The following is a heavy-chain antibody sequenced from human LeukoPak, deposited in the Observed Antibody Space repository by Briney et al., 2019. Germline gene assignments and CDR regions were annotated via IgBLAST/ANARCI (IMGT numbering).Heavy chain of an antibody. CDR2: INHSGST. D-gene: IGHD3-16*01. J-gene: IGHJ6*03. Sequence: SETLSLTCAVYGGSFSGYYWSWIRQPPGKGLEWIGEINHSGSTNYNPSLKSRVTISVDTSKNQFSLKLSSVTAADTAVYYCARGGRLRFYYYCMDVWGKGTTVTVSS. CDR1: GGSFSGYY. CDR3: ARGGRLRFYYYCMDV. V-gene: IGHV4-34*01.